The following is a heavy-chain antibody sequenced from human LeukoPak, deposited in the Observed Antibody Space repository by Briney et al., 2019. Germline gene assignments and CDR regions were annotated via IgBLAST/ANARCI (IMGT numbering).Heavy chain of an antibody. V-gene: IGHV1-46*01. J-gene: IGHJ5*02. Sequence: ASVKVSCKASGYTFTSYYMHWVRQAPGQGLEWMGIINPSGGSTSYAQKFQGRVTMTRDTSTSTVYMELSSLRSEDTAVYYCAIDTFYLHSSGYYLGFDPWGQGTLVTVSS. CDR2: INPSGGST. CDR3: AIDTFYLHSSGYYLGFDP. D-gene: IGHD3-22*01. CDR1: GYTFTSYY.